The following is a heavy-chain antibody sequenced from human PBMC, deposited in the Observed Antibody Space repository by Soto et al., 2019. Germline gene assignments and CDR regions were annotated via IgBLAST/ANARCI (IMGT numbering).Heavy chain of an antibody. D-gene: IGHD3-10*01. CDR1: GGSISSGGYY. J-gene: IGHJ6*02. CDR3: ARSAGELWFGESQYGMDV. V-gene: IGHV4-31*03. CDR2: IYYSGST. Sequence: QVQLQESGPGLVKPSQTLSLTCTVSGGSISSGGYYWSWIRQHPGKGLEWIGYIYYSGSTYYNPSLKSRVTISVDTSKNQFSLKLSSVTAADTAVYYCARSAGELWFGESQYGMDVWGQGTTVTVSS.